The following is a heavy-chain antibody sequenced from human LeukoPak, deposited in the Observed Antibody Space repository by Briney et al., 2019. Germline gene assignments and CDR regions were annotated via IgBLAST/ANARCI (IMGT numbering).Heavy chain of an antibody. CDR1: GGSINSSSYY. Sequence: SETLSLTCTVSGGSINSSSYYWGWIRQPPGKGLEWIGSIYYSGNTYYNPSLKSRVTISVDTSKNQFSLKLSSVTAADTAVYYCAREGIAALRYFDYWGQGTLVTVSS. V-gene: IGHV4-39*07. J-gene: IGHJ4*02. CDR2: IYYSGNT. CDR3: AREGIAALRYFDY. D-gene: IGHD6-6*01.